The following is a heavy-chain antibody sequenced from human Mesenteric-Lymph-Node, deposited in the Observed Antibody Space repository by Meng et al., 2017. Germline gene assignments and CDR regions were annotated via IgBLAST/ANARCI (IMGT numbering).Heavy chain of an antibody. D-gene: IGHD6-13*01. CDR3: ATVDRSSWYVDFNWFDP. CDR2: IYYSGST. V-gene: IGHV4-59*08. CDR1: GGSISSYY. Sequence: SETLSPTVTVSGGSISSYYWSWIRQPPGKGLEGIGYIYYSGSTYYNPSLKRRVTISVYTYKNQFSLKLSSLTAADTAVNYCATVDRSSWYVDFNWFDPWGQGTLVTVSS. J-gene: IGHJ5*02.